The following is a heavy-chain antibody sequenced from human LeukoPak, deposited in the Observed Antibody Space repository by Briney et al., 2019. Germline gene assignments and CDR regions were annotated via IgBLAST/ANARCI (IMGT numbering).Heavy chain of an antibody. CDR2: ISDSGGST. V-gene: IGHV3-23*01. CDR1: GFTFRGFA. Sequence: GGSLRLSCAASGFTFRGFAMTWVRQAPGKGLEWVSGISDSGGSTYYADSVKGRFTISRDNSKNTLYLQMNSLRAEDTAVYYCAKDRVGYYGSGSSRFDPWGQGTLVTVSS. D-gene: IGHD3-10*01. J-gene: IGHJ5*02. CDR3: AKDRVGYYGSGSSRFDP.